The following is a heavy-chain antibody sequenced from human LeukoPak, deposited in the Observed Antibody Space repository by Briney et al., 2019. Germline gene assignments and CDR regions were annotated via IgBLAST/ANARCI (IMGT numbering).Heavy chain of an antibody. CDR2: INSDGSST. CDR3: ARIDAELLEFDY. CDR1: GFTFDDYA. J-gene: IGHJ4*02. Sequence: GRSLRLSCAASGFTFDDYAMHWVRQAPGKGLVWVSRINSDGSSTSYADSVKGRFTISRDNAKNTLYLQMNSLRAEDAAVYYCARIDAELLEFDYWGQGTLVTVSS. D-gene: IGHD3-10*01. V-gene: IGHV3-74*01.